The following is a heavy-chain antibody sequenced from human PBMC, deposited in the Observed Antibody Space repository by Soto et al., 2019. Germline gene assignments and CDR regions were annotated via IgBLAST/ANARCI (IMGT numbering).Heavy chain of an antibody. V-gene: IGHV3-73*02. Sequence: EVHLVESGGGLVQPGGSLKLSCAASGFTFSGSAMHWVRQASGKGLEWVGRIRSKANSYATAYAASVKGRFTISRDDSKNTAYLQMNSLKTEDTAVYYCTRPPVDSSSWYGGMYNWFDPWGQGTLVTVSS. CDR1: GFTFSGSA. CDR3: TRPPVDSSSWYGGMYNWFDP. J-gene: IGHJ5*02. D-gene: IGHD6-13*01. CDR2: IRSKANSYAT.